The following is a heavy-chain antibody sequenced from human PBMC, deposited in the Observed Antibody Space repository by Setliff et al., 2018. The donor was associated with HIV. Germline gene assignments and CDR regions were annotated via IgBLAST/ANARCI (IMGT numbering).Heavy chain of an antibody. CDR1: GYTFSQYA. CDR2: INTYTGNP. V-gene: IGHV7-4-1*02. CDR3: ARQHQMVLGY. J-gene: IGHJ4*02. Sequence: ASVKVSCKASGYTFSQYALHWVRQAPGQRLEWMGWINTYTGNPTYAQDFTGRFVFSLDTSVSTAYLQISSLKAEDTAVYYCARQHQMVLGYWGQGTLVTVSS. D-gene: IGHD2-8*01.